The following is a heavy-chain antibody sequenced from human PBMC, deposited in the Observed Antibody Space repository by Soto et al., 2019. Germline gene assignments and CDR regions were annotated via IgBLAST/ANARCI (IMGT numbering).Heavy chain of an antibody. D-gene: IGHD6-19*01. CDR3: ARRYGWLYFDY. CDR2: TYYRSKWYY. J-gene: IGHJ4*02. CDR1: GDSVSSNSVV. Sequence: SQTLSLTCAISGDSVSSNSVVWNWIRQSPSRGLEWLGRTYYRSKWYYEYAESVKSRIIINPDTSKNQFSLKLTSVTAADTALYYCARRYGWLYFDYWGQGSLVTVSS. V-gene: IGHV6-1*01.